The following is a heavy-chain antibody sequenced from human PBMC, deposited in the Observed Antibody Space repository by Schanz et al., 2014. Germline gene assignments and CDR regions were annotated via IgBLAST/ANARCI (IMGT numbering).Heavy chain of an antibody. CDR1: GFSVGNKY. V-gene: IGHV3-48*01. J-gene: IGHJ4*02. D-gene: IGHD5-12*01. CDR2: ISGSSRTI. CDR3: ARKVVATIGGYYDN. Sequence: EVQLVESGGGLVQPGGSLRLSCAASGFSVGNKYMNWVRQAPGKGLEWVSYISGSSRTIYYADSMKGRFTISRDNAENTLFLQMNSLRAEDTAVYYCARKVVATIGGYYDNWGQGTLVIVSS.